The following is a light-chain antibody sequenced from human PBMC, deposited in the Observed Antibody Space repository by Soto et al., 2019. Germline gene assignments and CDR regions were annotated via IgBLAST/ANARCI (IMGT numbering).Light chain of an antibody. CDR2: EDS. CDR3: CSYAGSLYV. CDR1: SSDVGSYNL. Sequence: QPVLTQPASVSGSPGQSITISCTGSSSDVGSYNLVSWYQQHPGKAPKLMIYEDSRRPSGVSNRFSGSKSGNTASLTISGLQAEDEADYYCCSYAGSLYVFGTGTKLTVL. V-gene: IGLV2-23*01. J-gene: IGLJ1*01.